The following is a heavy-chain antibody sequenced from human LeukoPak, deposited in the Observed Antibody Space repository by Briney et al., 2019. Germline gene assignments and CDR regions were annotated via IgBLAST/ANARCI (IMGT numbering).Heavy chain of an antibody. CDR1: GYTFTVYY. CDR2: INPNTGGK. V-gene: IGHV1-2*01. J-gene: IGHJ4*02. D-gene: IGHD3-22*01. Sequence: PSVKVSCKASGYTFTVYYMHWVRQPPGQGLEWVGGINPNTGGKHNAQKCQSAVTRTRRTYISTAYTELRRLRFDDTVVYYCASGSSFDSSGRGFDYWGQGTLVTVSS. CDR3: ASGSSFDSSGRGFDY.